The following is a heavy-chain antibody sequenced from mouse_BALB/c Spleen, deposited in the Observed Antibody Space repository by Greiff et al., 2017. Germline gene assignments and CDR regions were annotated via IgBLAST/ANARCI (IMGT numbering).Heavy chain of an antibody. J-gene: IGHJ4*01. Sequence: VQLQQSGAELVKPGASVKLSCTASGFNIKDTYMHWVKQRPEQGLERIGRIDPANGNTKNDPKFQGKATITAYTSSNTAYLQLSSLTSEDTAVYYCARGDYEGNALDYWGQGTSVTVSS. V-gene: IGHV14-3*02. CDR1: GFNIKDTY. CDR2: IDPANGNT. CDR3: ARGDYEGNALDY. D-gene: IGHD2-4*01.